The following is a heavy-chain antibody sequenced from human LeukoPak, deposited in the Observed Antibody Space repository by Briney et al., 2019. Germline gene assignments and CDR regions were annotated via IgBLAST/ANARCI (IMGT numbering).Heavy chain of an antibody. CDR1: GFTFSSYG. CDR3: ALPYYDILTGPTDAFDI. J-gene: IGHJ3*02. V-gene: IGHV3-30*02. Sequence: PGGSLRLSCAASGFTFSSYGMHWVRQAPGKGLEWVAFIRYDGSNKYYADSVKGRFTISRDNSKNTLYLQMNSLRAEDTAVYYCALPYYDILTGPTDAFDIWGQGTMVTVSS. D-gene: IGHD3-9*01. CDR2: IRYDGSNK.